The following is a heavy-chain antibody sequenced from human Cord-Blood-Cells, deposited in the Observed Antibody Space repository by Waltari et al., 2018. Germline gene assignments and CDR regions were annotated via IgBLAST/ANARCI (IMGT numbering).Heavy chain of an antibody. CDR3: ARPTLYCSSTSCYDY. J-gene: IGHJ4*02. CDR1: GGSISSSSYY. Sequence: QLQLQESGPGLVKPSETLSLTCTVSGGSISSSSYYWGWIRQPPGKGLEWIGSIYYSVSTYYNPSLKSRGTRSVDTSKNQFSLKLSSVTAADTAVYYCARPTLYCSSTSCYDYWGQGTLVTVSS. CDR2: IYYSVST. D-gene: IGHD2-2*01. V-gene: IGHV4-39*01.